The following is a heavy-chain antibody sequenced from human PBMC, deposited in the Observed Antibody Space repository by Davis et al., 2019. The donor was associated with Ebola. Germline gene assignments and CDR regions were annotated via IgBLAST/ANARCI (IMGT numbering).Heavy chain of an antibody. J-gene: IGHJ4*02. CDR3: ATYEVTDYFDY. Sequence: PSETLSLTCTVSGGSISSSSYYWGWTRQPPGKGLEWIGSIYYSGSTYYNPSLKSRVTISVDTSKNQFSLKLSSVTAADTAVYYCATYEVTDYFDYWGQGTLVTVSS. CDR1: GGSISSSSYY. CDR2: IYYSGST. V-gene: IGHV4-39*01. D-gene: IGHD2-21*02.